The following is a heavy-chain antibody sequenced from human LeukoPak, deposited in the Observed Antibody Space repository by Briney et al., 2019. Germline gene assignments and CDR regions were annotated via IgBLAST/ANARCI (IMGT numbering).Heavy chain of an antibody. Sequence: GASVKVSCKASGYTFTSCYMHWVRQAPGQGLEWMGWINPDSGGTNYAHNFQGRVTMTRDTSISTAYMELSRLRSDDTAVYYCARPFIETPSLGALDYWGQGTLVTVSS. V-gene: IGHV1-2*07. J-gene: IGHJ4*02. D-gene: IGHD4-23*01. CDR2: INPDSGGT. CDR1: GYTFTSCY. CDR3: ARPFIETPSLGALDY.